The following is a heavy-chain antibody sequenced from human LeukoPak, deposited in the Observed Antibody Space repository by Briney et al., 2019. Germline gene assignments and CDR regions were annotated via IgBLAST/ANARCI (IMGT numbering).Heavy chain of an antibody. J-gene: IGHJ3*01. V-gene: IGHV3-7*02. Sequence: GGSLRFSCAASGFTFSSSWMSWVRQAPGKGLEWVANIKQDGGETYYVYSLNGQFTNTRDNAKQSLYLQMNSLRAEGSGVYYGATYRFAAFDFRGQVTMVTVSS. CDR1: GFTFSSSW. CDR3: ATYRFAAFDF. D-gene: IGHD3-3*01. CDR2: IKQDGGET.